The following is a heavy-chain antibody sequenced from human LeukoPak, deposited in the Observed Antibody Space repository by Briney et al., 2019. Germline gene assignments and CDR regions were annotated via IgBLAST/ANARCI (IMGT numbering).Heavy chain of an antibody. D-gene: IGHD1/OR15-1a*01. V-gene: IGHV3-30*04. CDR3: ARAPPNSWIDY. CDR2: ISYDGSDK. Sequence: PGRSLRLPCAASGFTFSNFALYWVRQAPGKGLEWVTVISYDGSDKHYADSVKGRFTISRDNSKNTPYLQMNSLRDEDTAVYYCARAPPNSWIDYWGQGTLVTVSS. J-gene: IGHJ4*02. CDR1: GFTFSNFA.